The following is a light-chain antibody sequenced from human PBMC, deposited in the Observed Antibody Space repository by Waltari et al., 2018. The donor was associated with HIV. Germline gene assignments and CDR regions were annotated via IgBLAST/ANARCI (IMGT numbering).Light chain of an antibody. CDR3: ASYTADDTVL. CDR1: DSAFGFYNF. Sequence: SDLTPPASVSGFLGQSITLSCTRADSAFGFYNFLSWYQQQPGKVPKLLLYEVDTRASGVHGRFSGSKSGNTASLTISGLQVEDEGLYHCASYTADDTVLFGGGTTVTV. V-gene: IGLV2-14*01. J-gene: IGLJ2*01. CDR2: EVD.